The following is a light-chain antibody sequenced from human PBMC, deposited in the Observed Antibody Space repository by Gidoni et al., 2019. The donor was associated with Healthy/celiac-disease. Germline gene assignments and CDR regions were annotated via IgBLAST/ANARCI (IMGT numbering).Light chain of an antibody. J-gene: IGKJ1*01. CDR2: AAS. CDR3: QLKGT. V-gene: IGKV1-39*01. Sequence: DIQMTQSPSSLSASVGDRVTITCRASQSISSYLNWYQQKPGKAPKLLIYAASSLQSGVPSRFSGSGSGTEFTLTIRSLQPEDFATYYCQLKGTFGQGTKVEIK. CDR1: QSISSY.